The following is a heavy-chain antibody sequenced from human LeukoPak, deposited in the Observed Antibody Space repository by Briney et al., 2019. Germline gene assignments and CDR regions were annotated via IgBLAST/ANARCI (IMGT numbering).Heavy chain of an antibody. J-gene: IGHJ4*02. CDR2: ISSSSDYI. CDR1: GSTFRSYS. V-gene: IGHV3-21*01. CDR3: ARGTNGLWDY. Sequence: KTGGSLRLSCAASGSTFRSYSMTWVRQAPGKGLEWVSSISSSSDYILYADSVKGRFTISRDNAKNSVYLQMNSLRDEDTAVYYCARGTNGLWDYWGQGTLVTVSS. D-gene: IGHD2-8*01.